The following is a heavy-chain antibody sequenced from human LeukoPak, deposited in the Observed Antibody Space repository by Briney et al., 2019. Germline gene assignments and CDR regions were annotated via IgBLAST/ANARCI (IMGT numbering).Heavy chain of an antibody. CDR3: ARDVSWGTSYFDY. D-gene: IGHD1-1*01. CDR1: GFTFDDHG. CDR2: INWNGGST. Sequence: GGSLRLSCIASGFTFDDHGMSWVRQAPGKGLEWVSNINWNGGSTGYVDSVKGRFTISRDNGKNSLCLQMNNLRVEDTAFYYCARDVSWGTSYFDYWGQGILVTVSS. J-gene: IGHJ4*02. V-gene: IGHV3-20*04.